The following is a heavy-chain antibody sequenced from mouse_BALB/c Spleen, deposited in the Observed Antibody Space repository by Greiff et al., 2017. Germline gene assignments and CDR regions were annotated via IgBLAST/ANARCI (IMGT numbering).Heavy chain of an antibody. Sequence: QVQLQQSGAELMKPGASVKISCKATGYTFSSYWIEWVKQRPGHGLEWIGEILPGSGSTNYNEKFKGKATFTADTSSNTAYMQLSSLTSEDSAVYYCAREDGNHYFDYWGQGTTLTVSS. CDR3: AREDGNHYFDY. J-gene: IGHJ2*01. CDR1: GYTFSSYW. CDR2: ILPGSGST. D-gene: IGHD2-1*01. V-gene: IGHV1-9*01.